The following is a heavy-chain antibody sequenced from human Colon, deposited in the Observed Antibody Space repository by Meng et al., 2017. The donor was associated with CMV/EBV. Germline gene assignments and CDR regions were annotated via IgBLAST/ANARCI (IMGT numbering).Heavy chain of an antibody. D-gene: IGHD6-13*01. J-gene: IGHJ6*02. Sequence: GGSLRLSCAASGFTFSSYGMHWVRQAPGKGLEWVVFIRYDGSNKYYADSVKGRFTIPRDNSKNTLYLQMNSLRAEDTAVYYCAKDGGRYSPGPGYYYGMDVWGQGTTVTVSS. CDR3: AKDGGRYSPGPGYYYGMDV. CDR1: GFTFSSYG. CDR2: IRYDGSNK. V-gene: IGHV3-30*02.